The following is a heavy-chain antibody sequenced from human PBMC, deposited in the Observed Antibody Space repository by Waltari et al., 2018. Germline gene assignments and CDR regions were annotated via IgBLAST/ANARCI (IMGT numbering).Heavy chain of an antibody. Sequence: QVQLQQWGAGLLKPSETLSLTCAVYGGSFSGYYRSWIRQPPGKGLEWSGEINHGGSTNYNPSLKSRVTISVDTSKNQFSLKLSSVTAADTAVYYCARVPRGYWGQGTLVTVSS. CDR2: INHGGST. CDR3: ARVPRGY. CDR1: GGSFSGYY. V-gene: IGHV4-34*01. J-gene: IGHJ4*02.